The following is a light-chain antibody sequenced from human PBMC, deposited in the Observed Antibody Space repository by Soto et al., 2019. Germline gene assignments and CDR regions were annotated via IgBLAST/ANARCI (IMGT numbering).Light chain of an antibody. CDR3: QQCGGSSRT. V-gene: IGKV3-20*01. Sequence: EIVLTQSPGTLSLSPGERATLSCRASQGVSSTYLAWYQQKPGQAPRLLIYGASFRATGIPDRFSGSGSEKDLTRTISRLEPQDFGVYYCQQCGGSSRTFVQGTKVEIK. J-gene: IGKJ1*01. CDR2: GAS. CDR1: QGVSSTY.